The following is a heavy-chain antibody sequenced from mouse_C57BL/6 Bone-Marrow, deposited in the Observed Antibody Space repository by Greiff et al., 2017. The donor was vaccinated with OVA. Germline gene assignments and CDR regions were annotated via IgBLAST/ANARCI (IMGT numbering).Heavy chain of an antibody. Sequence: QVTLKESGPGILQSSQTLTLTCSFSGFSLSTSGMGVSWIRQPSGKGLEWLAHIYWDDDKRYNPSLKSRLTNSKDTSRNQVFLKITSVDTADTATDYCARGICYWYFDVWGTGTTVTVSS. V-gene: IGHV8-12*01. J-gene: IGHJ1*03. CDR1: GFSLSTSGMG. CDR3: ARGICYWYFDV. CDR2: IYWDDDK.